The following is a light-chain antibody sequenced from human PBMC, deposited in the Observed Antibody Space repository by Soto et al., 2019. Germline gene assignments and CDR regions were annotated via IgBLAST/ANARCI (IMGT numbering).Light chain of an antibody. J-gene: IGKJ1*01. CDR3: QQSYSTPKT. CDR2: AAS. V-gene: IGKV1-39*01. Sequence: DIQMTQSPSSLSASVGDRVTITCRASQSISSYLNWYQQKPGKAPKLLIYAASSLQSGVPSRFSGSGSRTDFTLIISSLQPEDFATYYCQQSYSTPKTFGQGTKVEIK. CDR1: QSISSY.